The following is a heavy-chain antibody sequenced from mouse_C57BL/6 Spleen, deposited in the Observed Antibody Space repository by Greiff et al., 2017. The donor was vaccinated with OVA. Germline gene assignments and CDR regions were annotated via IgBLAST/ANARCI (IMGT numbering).Heavy chain of an antibody. CDR1: GYTFTDYE. D-gene: IGHD2-2*01. J-gene: IGHJ3*01. Sequence: QVQLQQSGAELVRPGASVTLSCKASGYTFTDYEMHWVKQTPVHGLEWIGAIDPETGGTAYNQKFKGKAILTADKSSSTAYMELRSLTSEDSAVYYGTRSGYGYPALFAYGGQGTLVTVSA. CDR3: TRSGYGYPALFAY. V-gene: IGHV1-15*01. CDR2: IDPETGGT.